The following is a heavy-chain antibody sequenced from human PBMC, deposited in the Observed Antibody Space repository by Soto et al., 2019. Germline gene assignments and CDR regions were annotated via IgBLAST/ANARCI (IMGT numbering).Heavy chain of an antibody. CDR3: ARAHVLTYYYDSSGPQEYFQH. CDR2: ISAYNGNT. Sequence: GASVKVSCKASGYTFTSYGISWVRQAPGQGLEWMGWISAYNGNTNYAQKHKGRVTMTTDTSTSTANKELRSLRYDDTAVYYCARAHVLTYYYDSSGPQEYFQHWGQGTLVTVSS. V-gene: IGHV1-18*01. J-gene: IGHJ1*01. CDR1: GYTFTSYG. D-gene: IGHD3-22*01.